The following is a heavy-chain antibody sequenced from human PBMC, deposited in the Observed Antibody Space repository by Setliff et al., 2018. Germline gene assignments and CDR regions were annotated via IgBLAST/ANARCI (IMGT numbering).Heavy chain of an antibody. CDR2: ISSGGSSI. Sequence: PSETLSLSCAASGFTFSSYRMSWIRQAPGKGLEWVSHISSGGSSIYYADSVKGRCTISRDNAKNSLFLQMNSLRGEDTAMYYCAREIWDFYDDSWSGSSDYWGQGALVTVSS. CDR3: AREIWDFYDDSWSGSSDY. D-gene: IGHD3-3*01. V-gene: IGHV3-48*04. CDR1: GFTFSSYR. J-gene: IGHJ4*02.